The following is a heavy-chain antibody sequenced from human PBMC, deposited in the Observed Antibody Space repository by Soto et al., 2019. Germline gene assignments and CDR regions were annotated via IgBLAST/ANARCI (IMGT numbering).Heavy chain of an antibody. CDR1: GGSISSSSYY. Sequence: QLQLQESGPGLVKPSETLSLTCTVSGGSISSSSYYWGWIRQPPGKGLEWIGSIYYSGSTYYNPSLKSRVTISVDTSKNQFSLKLSSVTAADTAVYYCARHVYNAVVVAAVRGAFDIWGQGTMVTVSS. V-gene: IGHV4-39*01. D-gene: IGHD2-15*01. CDR2: IYYSGST. J-gene: IGHJ3*02. CDR3: ARHVYNAVVVAAVRGAFDI.